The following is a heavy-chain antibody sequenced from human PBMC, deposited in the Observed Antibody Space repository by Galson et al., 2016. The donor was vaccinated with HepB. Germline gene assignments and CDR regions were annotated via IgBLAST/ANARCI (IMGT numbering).Heavy chain of an antibody. V-gene: IGHV1-24*01. Sequence: SVKVSCKVSAYTVTEFSIHWVRQGPGKGLGWMGGFDPDNGETVYAQIFQGRVSLTDDISTDTVYLELSSLRSEDTAVYYCAGGYFEYWGQGTQVTVSS. CDR2: FDPDNGET. J-gene: IGHJ4*02. CDR3: AGGYFEY. CDR1: AYTVTEFS.